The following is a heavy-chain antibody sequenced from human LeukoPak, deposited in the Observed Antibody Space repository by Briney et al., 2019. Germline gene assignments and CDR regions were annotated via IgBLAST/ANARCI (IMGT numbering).Heavy chain of an antibody. V-gene: IGHV4-4*07. D-gene: IGHD6-13*01. Sequence: SENLSLTCTVSGGSISSYYWSWIRQPAGKGLEWIGRIYTSGSTNYNPSLKSRVTMSVDTSKNQFSLKLSSVTAADTAMYYCARDRTAAGTGYFDYWGQGTLVTVSS. CDR1: GGSISSYY. CDR3: ARDRTAAGTGYFDY. CDR2: IYTSGST. J-gene: IGHJ4*02.